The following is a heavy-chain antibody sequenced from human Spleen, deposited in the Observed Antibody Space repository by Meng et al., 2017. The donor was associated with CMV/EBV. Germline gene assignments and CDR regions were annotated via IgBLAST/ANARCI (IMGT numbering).Heavy chain of an antibody. CDR1: GFTFSSYA. V-gene: IGHV3-23*01. CDR3: AKDQYGGNSGSFDY. CDR2: ISGSGAST. D-gene: IGHD4-23*01. Sequence: EVQLLESGGGLVQPGGSLRLAGAASGFTFSSYAMSWVRQAPGKGLEWVSGISGSGASTYYADSVKGRFTISRDNSKNTLYLQMNSLRAEDTALYYCAKDQYGGNSGSFDYWGQGTLVTVSS. J-gene: IGHJ4*02.